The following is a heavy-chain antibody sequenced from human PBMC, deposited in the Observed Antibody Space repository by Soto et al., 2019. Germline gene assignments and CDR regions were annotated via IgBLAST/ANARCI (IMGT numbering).Heavy chain of an antibody. V-gene: IGHV3-30*18. Sequence: GGSLRLSCAASGFTFSTYGIHWVRQAPGKGLEWVALISHDGTNKNYADSVKGRFTISRDNSKNTLYLQMNTLRAEDTAVYYCAKTTDRSGYYSSFDYWGQGTLVTVSS. D-gene: IGHD3-22*01. J-gene: IGHJ4*02. CDR3: AKTTDRSGYYSSFDY. CDR1: GFTFSTYG. CDR2: ISHDGTNK.